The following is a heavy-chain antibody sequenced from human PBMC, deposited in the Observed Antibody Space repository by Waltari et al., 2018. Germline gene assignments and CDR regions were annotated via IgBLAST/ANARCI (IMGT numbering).Heavy chain of an antibody. CDR2: VHHSGKT. Sequence: KPSGTLSLTCAVSGDSISGNYWWSWVRQSPEKGLEWIGQVHHSGKTHYNPSLQSRVTISVDKPKNQFSLNLNSVTAADTAVYYCAGDRAIGLFFDYWGRGTLVTVSS. CDR3: AGDRAIGLFFDY. V-gene: IGHV4-4*02. D-gene: IGHD2-2*01. CDR1: GDSISGNYW. J-gene: IGHJ4*02.